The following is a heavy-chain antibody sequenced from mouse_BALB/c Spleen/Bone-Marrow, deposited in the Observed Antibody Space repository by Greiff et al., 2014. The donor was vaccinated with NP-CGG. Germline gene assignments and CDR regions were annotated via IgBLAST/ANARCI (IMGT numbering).Heavy chain of an antibody. CDR1: GYSFTSCYF. V-gene: IGHV3-6*02. CDR2: INYDGTN. D-gene: IGHD2-1*01. Sequence: VQRKESGPGLVKPFQSLSLSCSVSGYSFTSCYFWDWVRPFSRKNTGLVCLINYDGTNNYNPSLKNRISITRDTSKNQFFLKLNSVTTEDTATYYCVRYGNYFYFDEWGLGTTLTVSS. CDR3: VRYGNYFYFDE. J-gene: IGHJ2*01.